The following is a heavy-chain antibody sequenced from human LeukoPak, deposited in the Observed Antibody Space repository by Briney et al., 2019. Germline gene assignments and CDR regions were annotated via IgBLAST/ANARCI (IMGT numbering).Heavy chain of an antibody. J-gene: IGHJ4*02. CDR3: EREDGI. Sequence: SETLSLTCIVSGGSISSGSYYWSWIRQPAGKGLEWIGRIYTSGSTNYNPSLKSRVTISVDTSKNQFSLKLSSVTAADTAVYYCEREDGIWGQGTLVTVSS. CDR1: GGSISSGSYY. CDR2: IYTSGST. V-gene: IGHV4-61*02.